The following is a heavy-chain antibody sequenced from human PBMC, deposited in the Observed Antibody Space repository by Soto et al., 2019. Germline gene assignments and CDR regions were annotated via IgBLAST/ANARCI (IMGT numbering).Heavy chain of an antibody. Sequence: SQTLSLTCAISGDSVSSNSAAWNWIRQSPSRGLEWLGRTYYRSKWYNDYAVSVKSRITINPDTSKNQFSLQLNSVTPEDTAVYYCARGNLGDNYCWSCYAYYNNYGIDVWGQGTTVTVSS. J-gene: IGHJ6*01. CDR1: GDSVSSNSAA. CDR3: ARGNLGDNYCWSCYAYYNNYGIDV. D-gene: IGHD3-3*01. CDR2: TYYRSKWYN. V-gene: IGHV6-1*01.